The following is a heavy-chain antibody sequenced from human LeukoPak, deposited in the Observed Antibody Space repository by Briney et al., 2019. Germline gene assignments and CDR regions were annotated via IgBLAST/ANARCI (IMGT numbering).Heavy chain of an antibody. Sequence: SVKISCTGSVGTLSRYAISWVRHAPGQGLEWVGEIIRIFGGANYAHKFPGRVTLTAEESTSRAYTQLSSLRSEDTAVYYCASPSGGYCSSTSCYTNNWFDPWGQGTLVTVSS. J-gene: IGHJ5*02. CDR1: VGTLSRYA. V-gene: IGHV1-69*13. D-gene: IGHD2-2*02. CDR3: ASPSGGYCSSTSCYTNNWFDP. CDR2: IIRIFGGA.